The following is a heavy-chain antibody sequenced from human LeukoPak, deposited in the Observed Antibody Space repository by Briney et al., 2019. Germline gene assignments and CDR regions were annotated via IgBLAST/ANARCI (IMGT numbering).Heavy chain of an antibody. V-gene: IGHV3-21*01. CDR1: GFTFNIYS. CDR2: ISSNSSYI. CDR3: ARGGDSGYD. D-gene: IGHD5-12*01. J-gene: IGHJ4*02. Sequence: GGSLRLSCAASGFTFNIYSLNWVRQAPGKGLEWVSSISSNSSYIYYADSVKGRFTISRDNAKNSLYLQMNSLRAEDTAVYYCARGGDSGYDWGQGTLVTVSS.